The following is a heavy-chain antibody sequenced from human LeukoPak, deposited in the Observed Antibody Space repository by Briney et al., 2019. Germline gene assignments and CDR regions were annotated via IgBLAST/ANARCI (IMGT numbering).Heavy chain of an antibody. CDR2: IIPIFGTA. CDR1: GGTFSSYA. CDR3: ARATTIADPTLDY. J-gene: IGHJ4*02. D-gene: IGHD3-22*01. Sequence: SVTVSCKASGGTFSSYAISWVRQAPGQGLEWMGGIIPIFGTANYAQKFQGRVTITTDESTSTAYMELSSLRSEDTAVYYCARATTIADPTLDYWGQGTLVTVSS. V-gene: IGHV1-69*05.